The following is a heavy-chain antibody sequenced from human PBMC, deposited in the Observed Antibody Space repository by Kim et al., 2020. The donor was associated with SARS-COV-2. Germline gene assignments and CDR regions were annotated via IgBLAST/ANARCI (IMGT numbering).Heavy chain of an antibody. J-gene: IGHJ4*02. Sequence: GGSLRLSCAASGFTFSSYDMHWVRQATGKGLEWVSAIGTAGDTYYPGSVKGRFTISRENAKNSLYLQMNSLRAGDTAVYYCARAVNELMIVVVIPTSLDYWGQGTLVTVSS. CDR2: IGTAGDT. CDR1: GFTFSSYD. CDR3: ARAVNELMIVVVIPTSLDY. D-gene: IGHD3-22*01. V-gene: IGHV3-13*04.